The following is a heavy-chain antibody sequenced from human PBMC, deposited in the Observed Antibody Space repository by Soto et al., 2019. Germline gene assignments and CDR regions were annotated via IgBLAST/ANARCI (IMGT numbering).Heavy chain of an antibody. CDR1: GYTFTSYY. D-gene: IGHD2-15*01. Sequence: QVQLVQSGAEVKKPGASVKVSCKASGYTFTSYYMHWVRQAPGQGLEWMGRINPSGGSTSYAQKFQGRVTMTRATSTSTVYMELSSLRSEDTAMYYCARDHCSGANCVPWFQHWGQGTLVTVSS. CDR3: ARDHCSGANCVPWFQH. V-gene: IGHV1-46*03. J-gene: IGHJ1*01. CDR2: INPSGGST.